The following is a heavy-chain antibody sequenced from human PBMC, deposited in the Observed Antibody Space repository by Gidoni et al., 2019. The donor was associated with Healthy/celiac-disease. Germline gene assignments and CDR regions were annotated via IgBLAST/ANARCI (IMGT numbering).Heavy chain of an antibody. J-gene: IGHJ6*02. D-gene: IGHD2-15*01. CDR2: ISYDGGNK. V-gene: IGHV3-30*04. CDR1: GFTFSSHS. CDR3: ARGPFCGGGNCYSYYYYSNVDV. Sequence: QVQLVESGGGVVQPGRSLTLSCKASGFTFSSHSMHWVRQRPGKGLEWVAVISYDGGNKYYADSVKGRFTISRDNSKNTLYLQMNRLRVEDTALYYCARGPFCGGGNCYSYYYYSNVDVWGRGTTVIVSS.